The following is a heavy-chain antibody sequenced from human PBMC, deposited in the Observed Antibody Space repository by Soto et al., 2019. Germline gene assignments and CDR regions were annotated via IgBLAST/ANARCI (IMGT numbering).Heavy chain of an antibody. J-gene: IGHJ4*02. V-gene: IGHV1-2*02. CDR3: ARGEMATMVFR. Sequence: GASVKVSCKASGYTFTAYYVHWVRQAPGQGLEWMGWINPKNGDTYYGQKFQGRVAMTRDTSISTAYMELSSLRSDDTALYYCARGEMATMVFRWGQGTMVTVSS. CDR2: INPKNGDT. CDR1: GYTFTAYY. D-gene: IGHD3-10*01.